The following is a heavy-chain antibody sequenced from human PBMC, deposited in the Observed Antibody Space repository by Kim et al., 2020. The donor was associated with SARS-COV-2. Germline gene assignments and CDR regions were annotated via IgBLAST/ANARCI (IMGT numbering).Heavy chain of an antibody. Sequence: GGSLRLSCAASGFTFSSYGMHWVRQAPGKGLEWVAVISYDGSNKYYADSVKGRFTISRDNSKNTLYLQMNSLRAEDTAVYYCARDRGSSCEQNWFDPWGQGTLVTAAS. CDR2: ISYDGSNK. D-gene: IGHD6-13*01. CDR3: ARDRGSSCEQNWFDP. V-gene: IGHV3-33*05. J-gene: IGHJ5*02. CDR1: GFTFSSYG.